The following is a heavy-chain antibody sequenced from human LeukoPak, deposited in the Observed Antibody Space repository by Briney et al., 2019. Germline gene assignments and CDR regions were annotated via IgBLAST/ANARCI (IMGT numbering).Heavy chain of an antibody. J-gene: IGHJ4*02. CDR2: ISHSGTT. V-gene: IGHV4-34*01. Sequence: PSETLSLTCTVSGGSISSYYWSWIRQPPGKGLEWIGEISHSGTTYYNPSLESRVTVSVDTSKSQFSLRLSSVTAADTAVYYCARGGLDTKRGGYFDFWGQGILVTVSS. CDR3: ARGGLDTKRGGYFDF. D-gene: IGHD5-18*01. CDR1: GGSISSYY.